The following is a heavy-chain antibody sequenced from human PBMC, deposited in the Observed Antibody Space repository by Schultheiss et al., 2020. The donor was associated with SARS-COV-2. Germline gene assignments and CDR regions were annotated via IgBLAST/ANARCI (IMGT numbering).Heavy chain of an antibody. J-gene: IGHJ6*02. V-gene: IGHV3-30*01. Sequence: GESLKISCAASGFTFSSYAMHWVRQAPGKGLEWVAVISYDGSNKNYADSVKGRFTISRDNSKNTVYLQMNSLRAEDTAVYYCARDRAGLLRSRGWTYYYYGMDVWGQGTTVTVSS. CDR3: ARDRAGLLRSRGWTYYYYGMDV. CDR1: GFTFSSYA. CDR2: ISYDGSNK. D-gene: IGHD3-3*01.